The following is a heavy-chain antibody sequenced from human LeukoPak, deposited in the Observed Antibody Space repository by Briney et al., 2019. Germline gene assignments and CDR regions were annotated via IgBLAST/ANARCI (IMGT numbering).Heavy chain of an antibody. Sequence: SETLSLTCTVSGGSISSYYWSWIRQPAGKGLEWIGRIYTSGSTNYNPSLKSRVTMSVDTSKNQFSLKLSSVTAADTAVYYCARGLRRYSSGWYFDYWGQGTLVTVSS. V-gene: IGHV4-4*07. CDR2: IYTSGST. J-gene: IGHJ4*02. CDR3: ARGLRRYSSGWYFDY. D-gene: IGHD6-19*01. CDR1: GGSISSYY.